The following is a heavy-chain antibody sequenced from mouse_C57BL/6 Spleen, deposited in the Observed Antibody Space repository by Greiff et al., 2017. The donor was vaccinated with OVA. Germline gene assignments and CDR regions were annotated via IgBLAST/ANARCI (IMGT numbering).Heavy chain of an antibody. Sequence: QVQLKQPGAELVMPGASVKLSCKASGYTFTSYWMHWVKQRPGQGLEWIGEIDPSDSYTNYNQKFKGKSTLTVDKSSSTAYMQLSSLTSEDSAVYYCARSYSNYEGDYWGQGTTLTVSS. CDR2: IDPSDSYT. CDR3: ARSYSNYEGDY. CDR1: GYTFTSYW. D-gene: IGHD2-5*01. V-gene: IGHV1-69*01. J-gene: IGHJ2*01.